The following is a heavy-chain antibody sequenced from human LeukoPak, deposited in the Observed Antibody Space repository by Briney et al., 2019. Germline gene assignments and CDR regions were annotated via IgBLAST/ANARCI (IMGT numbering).Heavy chain of an antibody. CDR1: GFTFSNYA. J-gene: IGHJ4*02. D-gene: IGHD5-18*01. CDR2: ISSSSLSI. V-gene: IGHV3-48*01. CDR3: ARDATPTQLWFRGSFDY. Sequence: PGGSLRLSCAASGFTFSNYAMSWVRQAPGKGLEWVSYISSSSLSIYYADSVKGRFTISRDNARNSLYLQMDSLRAEDTAMYYCARDATPTQLWFRGSFDYWGLGALVTVAS.